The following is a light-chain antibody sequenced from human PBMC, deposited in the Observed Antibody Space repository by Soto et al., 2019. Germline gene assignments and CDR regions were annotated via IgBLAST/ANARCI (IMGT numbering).Light chain of an antibody. CDR1: QSVSSN. J-gene: IGKJ1*01. CDR3: QQYNNWPPCT. CDR2: GAS. Sequence: EVVMTQSPATLSVSPGERATLSCRASQSVSSNLAWYQQKPDQAPRLLIYGASTRATGIPARFSGSGSGTEFTLTISSMQSEDFAVDYCQQYNNWPPCTFGQGTKVEIK. V-gene: IGKV3-15*01.